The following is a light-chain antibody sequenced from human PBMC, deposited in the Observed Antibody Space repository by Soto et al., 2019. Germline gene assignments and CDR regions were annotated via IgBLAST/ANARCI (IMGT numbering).Light chain of an antibody. Sequence: DIPMTQSPSTLSASVGDRVTITCRASQTIYTYLAWYQHKPGKAPKLLIHKASSLESGVPSRFSGSGSGTEFTLSISSLQPDDFATYYCQQYNSFSTFGQGTRLEIK. CDR1: QTIYTY. CDR2: KAS. J-gene: IGKJ5*01. V-gene: IGKV1-5*03. CDR3: QQYNSFST.